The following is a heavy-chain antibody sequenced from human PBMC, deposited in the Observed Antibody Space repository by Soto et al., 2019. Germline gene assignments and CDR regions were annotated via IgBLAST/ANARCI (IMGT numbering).Heavy chain of an antibody. Sequence: GGSLRLSCAASGFTFSSYGMHWVRQAPGKGLEWVAVISYDGSNKYYADSVKGRFTISRDNSKNTLYLQMNSLRAEDTAVYYCAKGDYDLDYWGQGTLVTVSS. CDR2: ISYDGSNK. D-gene: IGHD3-16*01. CDR3: AKGDYDLDY. CDR1: GFTFSSYG. J-gene: IGHJ4*02. V-gene: IGHV3-30*18.